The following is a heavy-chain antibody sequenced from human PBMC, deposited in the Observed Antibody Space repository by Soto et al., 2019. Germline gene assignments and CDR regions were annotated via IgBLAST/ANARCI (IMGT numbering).Heavy chain of an antibody. CDR2: FDPEDGET. J-gene: IGHJ4*02. V-gene: IGHV1-24*01. CDR1: GYTLTELS. CDR3: AVSLSSGYWPAFDY. D-gene: IGHD3-22*01. Sequence: SVKVSCKVSGYTLTELSMHWVRQAPGKGLERMGGFDPEDGETIYAQKFQGRVTMTEDTSTDTAYMELSSLRSEDTAFFYCAVSLSSGYWPAFDYWGQGALVTVSS.